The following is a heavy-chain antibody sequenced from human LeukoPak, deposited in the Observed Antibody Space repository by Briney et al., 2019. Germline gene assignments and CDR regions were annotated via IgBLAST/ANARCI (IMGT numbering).Heavy chain of an antibody. CDR3: ARDQGYYDSSGYYYVFSFYDY. CDR1: GFTFDVSA. D-gene: IGHD3-22*01. V-gene: IGHV3-7*01. J-gene: IGHJ4*02. Sequence: GGSLRLSCAASGFTFDVSAMNWVRQAPGKGLEWVANIKQDGSEKYYVDSVKGRFTISKDNAKNSLYLQMNSLRVEDTAVYYCARDQGYYDSSGYYYVFSFYDYWGQGTLVTVSS. CDR2: IKQDGSEK.